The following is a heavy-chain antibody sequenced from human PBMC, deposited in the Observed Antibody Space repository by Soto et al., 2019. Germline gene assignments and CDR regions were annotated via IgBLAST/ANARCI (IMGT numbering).Heavy chain of an antibody. D-gene: IGHD6-6*01. V-gene: IGHV4-39*01. J-gene: IGHJ4*02. CDR1: GGSITSSRYY. Sequence: QLQLQESGPGLVKPSETLSLTCTVSGGSITSSRYYWGWIRQPPGKGLECIGSISYDGNTYYNPSLTRRVTISVDTSKNQFALRLSSVTTADTAVYYCARSSIAPRLFMYPFDYWGQGTLVTVSS. CDR2: ISYDGNT. CDR3: ARSSIAPRLFMYPFDY.